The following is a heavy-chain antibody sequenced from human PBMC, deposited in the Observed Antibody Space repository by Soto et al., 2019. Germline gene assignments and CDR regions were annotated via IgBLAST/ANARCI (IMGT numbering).Heavy chain of an antibody. D-gene: IGHD2-8*01. V-gene: IGHV3-15*07. J-gene: IGHJ4*02. CDR2: IKSKTDGGTT. CDR1: GFTFSNAW. CDR3: TAAGVYYWGDDY. Sequence: EVQLVESGGGLVKPGGSLRLSCAASGFTFSNAWMNWVRQAPGKGLEWVGRIKSKTDGGTTDYAAPVKGRITISRDVSKITLDLQMTSLKAEDTAVYYCTAAGVYYWGDDYWGQGTLVTVSS.